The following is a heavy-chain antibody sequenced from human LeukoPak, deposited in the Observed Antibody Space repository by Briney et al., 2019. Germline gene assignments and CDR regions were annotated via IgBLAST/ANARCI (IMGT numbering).Heavy chain of an antibody. J-gene: IGHJ6*03. V-gene: IGHV4-4*07. CDR3: ASHSRGSGYSPGYYYYYMDV. Sequence: SETLSLTCTVSGGSISSYYWSWIRQHAGKGLEWIGRIYTSGSTNYNPSLKSRVTMSVDTSKNQFSLKLSSVTAADTAVYYCASHSRGSGYSPGYYYYYMDVWGKGTTVTVSS. D-gene: IGHD3-22*01. CDR1: GGSISSYY. CDR2: IYTSGST.